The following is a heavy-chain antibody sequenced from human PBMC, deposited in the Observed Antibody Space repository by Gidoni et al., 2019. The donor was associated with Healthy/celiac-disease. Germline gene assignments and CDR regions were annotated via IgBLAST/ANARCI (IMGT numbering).Heavy chain of an antibody. D-gene: IGHD1-1*01. J-gene: IGHJ6*02. CDR3: ARDKQLERQPNYYYYGMDV. CDR1: GGSISSYY. Sequence: QVQLQESGPGLVKPSETLSLTCTVSGGSISSYYWSWIRQPPGKGLEWIGYIYYSGSTNYNPSLKSRVTISVDTSKNQFSLKLSSVTAADTAVYYCARDKQLERQPNYYYYGMDVWGQGTTVTVSS. CDR2: IYYSGST. V-gene: IGHV4-59*01.